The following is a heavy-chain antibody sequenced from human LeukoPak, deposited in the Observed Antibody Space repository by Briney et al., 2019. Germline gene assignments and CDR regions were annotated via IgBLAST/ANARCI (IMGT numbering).Heavy chain of an antibody. V-gene: IGHV4-4*09. CDR3: ATVPYSSGWYRFDY. J-gene: IGHJ4*02. Sequence: SETLSLTCTVSGGSISSYYWSWIRQPPGKGLEWIGYIYTSGSTNYNPSLESRVTISVDTSKDQFSLKLSSVTAADTAVYYCATVPYSSGWYRFDYRGQGTLVTVSS. CDR1: GGSISSYY. D-gene: IGHD6-19*01. CDR2: IYTSGST.